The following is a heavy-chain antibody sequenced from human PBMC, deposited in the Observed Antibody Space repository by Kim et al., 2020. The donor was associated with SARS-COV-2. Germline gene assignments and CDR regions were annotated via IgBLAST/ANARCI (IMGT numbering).Heavy chain of an antibody. Sequence: SQTLSLTCAISGDSVSSNSAAWNWIRQSPSRGLEWLGRTYYRSKWYNDYAVSVKSRITINPDTSKNQFSLQLNSVTPEDTAVYYCARDLEGRAAGMWSYYYYYGMDVWGQGTTVTVSS. V-gene: IGHV6-1*01. J-gene: IGHJ6*02. CDR1: GDSVSSNSAA. D-gene: IGHD6-13*01. CDR2: TYYRSKWYN. CDR3: ARDLEGRAAGMWSYYYYYGMDV.